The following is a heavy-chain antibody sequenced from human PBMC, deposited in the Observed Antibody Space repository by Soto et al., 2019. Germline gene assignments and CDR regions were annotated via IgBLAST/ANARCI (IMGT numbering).Heavy chain of an antibody. D-gene: IGHD2-15*01. J-gene: IGHJ6*02. V-gene: IGHV4-31*03. CDR1: GGSISSGGYY. CDR3: ARDSSCSGGSCPVRYGMDV. Sequence: QVQLQESGPGLVKPSQTLSLTCTVSGGSISSGGYYWSWIRQHPGKGLEWIGYIYYSGSTYYNPSLKSRVTISGDTSKNQFSLKLSSVTAADTAVYYCARDSSCSGGSCPVRYGMDVWGQGTTVTVSS. CDR2: IYYSGST.